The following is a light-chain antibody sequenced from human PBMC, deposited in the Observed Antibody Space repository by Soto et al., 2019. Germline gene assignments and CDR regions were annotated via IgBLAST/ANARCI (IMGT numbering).Light chain of an antibody. CDR1: SNDVGDYNY. V-gene: IGLV2-8*01. J-gene: IGLJ1*01. CDR3: GSYTGSIYV. Sequence: SALTQPPSASGSPGQSVTISCTGTSNDVGDYNYVSWYQQHPGKAPKLMIYEVSKRPSGVPGRFSGSKSGNTASLTVSGLQAEDEADYYCGSYTGSIYVFGTGTKVTVL. CDR2: EVS.